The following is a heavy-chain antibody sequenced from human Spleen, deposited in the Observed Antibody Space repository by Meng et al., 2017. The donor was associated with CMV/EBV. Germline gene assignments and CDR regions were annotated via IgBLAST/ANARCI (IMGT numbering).Heavy chain of an antibody. V-gene: IGHV4-61*01. Sequence: GSLRLSCTVSGGSATSGSYYWSWIRQPPGKGLEWIGFVSYSGGNNYNPSLKSRVTMSVDTSNNQFSLKLSSVTAADTAVYYCARARFDYWGQGTLVTVSS. J-gene: IGHJ4*02. CDR2: VSYSGGN. CDR3: ARARFDY. CDR1: GGSATSGSYY.